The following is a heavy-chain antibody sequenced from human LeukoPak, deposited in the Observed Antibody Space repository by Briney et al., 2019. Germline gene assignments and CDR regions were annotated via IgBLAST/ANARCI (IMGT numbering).Heavy chain of an antibody. V-gene: IGHV3-7*05. Sequence: GGSLRLSCAASGFPFSRFWMSWVRQAPGKGLEWVASIKQDGSEKYYVDTVKGRFTISRDNAKNSLYLQMNGLRADDTAVYYCARESEWLRNFDYWGQGTLVTVSS. J-gene: IGHJ4*02. D-gene: IGHD5-12*01. CDR3: ARESEWLRNFDY. CDR1: GFPFSRFW. CDR2: IKQDGSEK.